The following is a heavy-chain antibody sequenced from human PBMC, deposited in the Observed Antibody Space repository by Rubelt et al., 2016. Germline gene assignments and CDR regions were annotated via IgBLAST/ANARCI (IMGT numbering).Heavy chain of an antibody. CDR2: IGTAGDT. J-gene: IGHJ6*02. D-gene: IGHD3-3*01. CDR3: ARARPYYDFGSGSPPPRYGMDV. V-gene: IGHV3-13*01. CDR1: GFTFSSYD. Sequence: EVQLVESGGGLVQPGGSLRLSCAASGFTFSSYDMHWVRQATGKGLEWVSAIGTAGDTYYPGSVKGRFTISRENAKNSLYLQMNSLRAEDTAVYYCARARPYYDFGSGSPPPRYGMDVWGQGTTVTVSS.